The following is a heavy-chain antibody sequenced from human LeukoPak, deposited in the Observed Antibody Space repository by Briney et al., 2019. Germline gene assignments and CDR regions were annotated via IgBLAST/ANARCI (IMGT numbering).Heavy chain of an antibody. V-gene: IGHV3-23*01. CDR2: ISGSGGST. CDR1: GFTVSSNY. J-gene: IGHJ5*02. CDR3: AEASWGWTNWFDP. Sequence: QPGGSLRLSCAASGFTVSSNYMSWVRQAPGKGLEWVSAISGSGGSTYYADSVKGRFTISRDNSKNTLYLQMNSLRAEDTAVYYCAEASWGWTNWFDPWGQGTLVTVSS. D-gene: IGHD3-16*01.